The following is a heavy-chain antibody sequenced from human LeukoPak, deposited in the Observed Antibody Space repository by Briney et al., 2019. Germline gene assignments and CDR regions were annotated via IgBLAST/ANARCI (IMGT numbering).Heavy chain of an antibody. CDR1: GFTFSSYG. CDR2: ISGSGGTT. CDR3: AKDPPTVMANASHI. V-gene: IGHV3-23*01. Sequence: PGGSLRLSCAASGFTFSSYGMSWVRQAPGKGPEWVSSISGSGGTTYYADSVKGRFTISRDNSKNTLYLQMNSLRADDTAVYSCAKDPPTVMANASHIWGQGTMVTVS. D-gene: IGHD5-18*01. J-gene: IGHJ3*02.